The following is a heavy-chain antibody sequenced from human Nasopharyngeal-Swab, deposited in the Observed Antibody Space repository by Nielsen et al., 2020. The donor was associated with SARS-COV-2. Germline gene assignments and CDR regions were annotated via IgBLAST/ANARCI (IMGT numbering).Heavy chain of an antibody. CDR1: GGSISSYY. J-gene: IGHJ6*03. D-gene: IGHD6-13*01. V-gene: IGHV4-59*12. CDR2: IYYSGST. CDR3: ARGVAAAGREYYMDV. Sequence: SETLSLTCTVSGGSISSYYWSWIRQPPGKGLEWIGYIYYSGSTNYNPSLKSRVTISVDTSKNQFSLKLSSVTAADTAVYYCARGVAAAGREYYMDVWGKGTTVTVSS.